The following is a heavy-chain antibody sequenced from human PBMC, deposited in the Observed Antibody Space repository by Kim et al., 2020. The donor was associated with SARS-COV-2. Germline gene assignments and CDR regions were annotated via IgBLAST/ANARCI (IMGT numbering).Heavy chain of an antibody. CDR3: ARDRGRHGQLLWFREFHHYFDY. V-gene: IGHV3-11*01. CDR2: ISSSGSTI. D-gene: IGHD3-10*01. CDR1: GFTFSDYY. J-gene: IGHJ4*02. Sequence: GGSLRLSCAASGFTFSDYYMSWIRQAPGKGLEWVSYISSSGSTIYYADSVKGRFTISRDNAKNSLYLQMNSLRAEDTAVYYCARDRGRHGQLLWFREFHHYFDYWGQGTLVTVSS.